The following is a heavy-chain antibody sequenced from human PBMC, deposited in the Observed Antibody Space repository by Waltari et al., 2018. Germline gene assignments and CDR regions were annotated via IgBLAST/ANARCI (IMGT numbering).Heavy chain of an antibody. Sequence: EVQLVESGGGLVQPGGSLRLSCAASGFTFSSYWMSWVRQAPGKGLEWVANIKQDGSEIYYVDSVKGRFTISRDNAKNSLYLQMNSLRAEDTAVYYCARDRGWPAVTTSYYYYMDVWGKGTTVTVSS. CDR3: ARDRGWPAVTTSYYYYMDV. J-gene: IGHJ6*03. CDR1: GFTFSSYW. CDR2: IKQDGSEI. V-gene: IGHV3-7*01. D-gene: IGHD4-17*01.